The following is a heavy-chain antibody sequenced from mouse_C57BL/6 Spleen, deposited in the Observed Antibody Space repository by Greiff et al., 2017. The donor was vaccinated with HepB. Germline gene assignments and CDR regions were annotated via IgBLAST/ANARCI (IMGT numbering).Heavy chain of an antibody. CDR3: ARSEGIYYYGSSLYYAMDY. CDR1: GYTFTSYW. D-gene: IGHD1-1*01. CDR2: IDPSDSYT. Sequence: VQLQQPGAELVMPGASVKLSCKASGYTFTSYWMHWVKQRPGQGLEWIGEIDPSDSYTNYNQKFKGKSTLTVDKSSSTAYMQLSSLTSEDSAVYYCARSEGIYYYGSSLYYAMDYWGQGTSVTVSS. J-gene: IGHJ4*01. V-gene: IGHV1-69*01.